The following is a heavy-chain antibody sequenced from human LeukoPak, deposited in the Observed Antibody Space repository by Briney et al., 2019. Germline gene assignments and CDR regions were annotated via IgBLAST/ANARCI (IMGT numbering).Heavy chain of an antibody. CDR2: IYSGGST. V-gene: IGHV3-66*01. CDR1: GFTVNTNY. Sequence: GGSLRLSCAASGFTVNTNYMSWVRQAPGKGLEWVSVIYSGGSTYYADSVKGRFIISRDNSKNTLYLQMNSLRVEDTAVYYCAREDTASFDYWGQGTLVTVSS. CDR3: AREDTASFDY. D-gene: IGHD5-18*01. J-gene: IGHJ4*02.